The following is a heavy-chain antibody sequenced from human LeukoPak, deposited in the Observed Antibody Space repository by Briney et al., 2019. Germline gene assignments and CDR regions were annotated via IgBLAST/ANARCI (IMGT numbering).Heavy chain of an antibody. D-gene: IGHD6-19*01. CDR2: TNPAKSDT. J-gene: IGHJ4*02. CDR1: ECLFTTYW. CDR3: ARQAYSSGDTGWAFDY. V-gene: IGHV5-51*01. Sequence: GGSLEISGKGSECLFTTYWIGWVRQMPGKGLGYMGITNPAKSDTRYSPSFQGQISISVDKTTNTAYLQWSSLKASDTAMYYCARQAYSSGDTGWAFDYWGQGTLVTVSS.